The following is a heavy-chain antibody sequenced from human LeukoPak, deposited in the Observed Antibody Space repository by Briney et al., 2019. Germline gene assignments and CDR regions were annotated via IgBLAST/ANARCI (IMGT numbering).Heavy chain of an antibody. CDR2: ISSSGSTI. V-gene: IGHV3-48*03. Sequence: QPGGSLRLSCAASGFTFTSYEMNWVRQAPGKGLEWVSYISSSGSTIYYADSVKGRFTISRDSAKNSLYLQMNSLRAEDTAVYYCTRDPANDYWGQGTLVTVSS. J-gene: IGHJ4*02. CDR1: GFTFTSYE. CDR3: TRDPANDY.